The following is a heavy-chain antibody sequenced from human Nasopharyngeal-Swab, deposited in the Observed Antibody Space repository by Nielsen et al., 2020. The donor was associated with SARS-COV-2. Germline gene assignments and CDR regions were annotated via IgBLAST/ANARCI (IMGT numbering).Heavy chain of an antibody. CDR3: ARGNNDFWSGYVY. D-gene: IGHD3-3*01. CDR2: IYYSGST. V-gene: IGHV4-31*03. Sequence: LRLSCTVSGGSISSGGYYWSWTRQHPGKGLEWIGYIYYSGSTYYNPSLKSRVTISVDTSKNQFSLKLSSVTAADTAVYYCARGNNDFWSGYVYWGQGTLVTVSS. CDR1: GGSISSGGYY. J-gene: IGHJ4*02.